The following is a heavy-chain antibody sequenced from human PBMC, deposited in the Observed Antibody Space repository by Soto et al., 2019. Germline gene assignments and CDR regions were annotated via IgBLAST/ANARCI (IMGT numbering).Heavy chain of an antibody. Sequence: GASVKVSCKAFGGTFSSYLISWVRQAPGQGLEWMGGIIPIFGTPNYAQKFQGRVTITADESTSTVYMELYSLKSEDTAVYYCARDTVPAAVSDGRDVWGQWHTGTV. CDR1: GGTFSSYL. CDR2: IIPIFGTP. D-gene: IGHD2-2*01. J-gene: IGHJ6*02. CDR3: ARDTVPAAVSDGRDV. V-gene: IGHV1-69*13.